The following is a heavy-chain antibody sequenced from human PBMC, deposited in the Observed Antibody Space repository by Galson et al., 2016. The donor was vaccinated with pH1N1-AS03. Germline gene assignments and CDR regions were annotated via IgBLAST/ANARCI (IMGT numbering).Heavy chain of an antibody. CDR1: GFTFSSSG. CDR3: AKPHISGSDLGY. V-gene: IGHV3-23*01. J-gene: IGHJ4*02. CDR2: ISSSGGST. Sequence: SLRLSCAASGFTFSSSGISWVRQAPGKGLEWVSTISSSGGSTYFADYVKGRFTIYRDNSRNTVHLQMNSLRVEDTAVYYCAKPHISGSDLGYWGQGTLVTVS. D-gene: IGHD3-10*01.